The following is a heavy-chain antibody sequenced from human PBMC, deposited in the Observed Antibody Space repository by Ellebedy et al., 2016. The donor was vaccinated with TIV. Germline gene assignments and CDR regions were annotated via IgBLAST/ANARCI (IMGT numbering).Heavy chain of an antibody. CDR2: LDHSGYT. Sequence: SETLSLTXSVSGYSISTGHYWGWIRQPPGKRLEWIGSLDHSGYTYYNPSLKSRVTLSLDTSKNDLSLKLSSVTAADTAVYYCARGEMATIYFDYWGQGALVNVSS. J-gene: IGHJ4*02. CDR3: ARGEMATIYFDY. CDR1: GYSISTGHY. D-gene: IGHD5-24*01. V-gene: IGHV4-38-2*02.